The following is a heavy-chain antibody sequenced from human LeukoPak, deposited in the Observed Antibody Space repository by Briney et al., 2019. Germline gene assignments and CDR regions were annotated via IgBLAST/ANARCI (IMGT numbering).Heavy chain of an antibody. Sequence: GRSLRLSCAASGFTFSSYGMHWVRQAPGKGLEWVAVIWYDGSNKYYADSVKGRFTISSDNSKNTLYLQMNSLRAEDTAVYYCARDNYYGSGEDWFDPWGQGTLVTVSS. CDR3: ARDNYYGSGEDWFDP. CDR2: IWYDGSNK. J-gene: IGHJ5*02. D-gene: IGHD3-10*01. CDR1: GFTFSSYG. V-gene: IGHV3-33*01.